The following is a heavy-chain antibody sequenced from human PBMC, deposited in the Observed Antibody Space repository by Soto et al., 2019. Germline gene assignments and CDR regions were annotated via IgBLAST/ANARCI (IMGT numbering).Heavy chain of an antibody. CDR2: IYYSKST. Sequence: PSEPLSLTCPVSGGSISSGGYYWSWIRQHPGKGLEWIGYIYYSKSTYYNPSLKSRVTISLDTSKNQFSLKLTSVTAADTAVYYCARSVFPWGQGTLVTVSS. J-gene: IGHJ5*02. CDR3: ARSVFP. V-gene: IGHV4-31*03. CDR1: GGSISSGGYY.